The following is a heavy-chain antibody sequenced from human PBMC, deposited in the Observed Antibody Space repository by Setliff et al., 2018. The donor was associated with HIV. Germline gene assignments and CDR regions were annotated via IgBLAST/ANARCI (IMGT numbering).Heavy chain of an antibody. Sequence: SETLSLTCAVYGGSFSGFYWSWIRQAPGKGLEWIGEINHSGKTNYNPSLKSRITLSVDTSKNQFSLKLNSVTAADTAVYYCARSSLHCGGGSCYLTWFDPWGQGTLVTVSS. CDR2: INHSGKT. J-gene: IGHJ5*02. CDR1: GGSFSGFY. CDR3: ARSSLHCGGGSCYLTWFDP. D-gene: IGHD2-15*01. V-gene: IGHV4-34*01.